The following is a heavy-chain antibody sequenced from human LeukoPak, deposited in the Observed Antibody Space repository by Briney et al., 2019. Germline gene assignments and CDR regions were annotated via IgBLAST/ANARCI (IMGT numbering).Heavy chain of an antibody. D-gene: IGHD3-3*01. J-gene: IGHJ4*02. Sequence: GGSLRLSCAASGLTFSSYCMQWVRHPPGKGLEWVAVIPYNGSNKYYADSVNGRFTISRANTKNTLYLQMNRLRAEAAAVYCCTNPEGDFWSSYYTSPFDDWGQGTLVTVSS. V-gene: IGHV3-30*18. CDR1: GLTFSSYC. CDR2: IPYNGSNK. CDR3: TNPEGDFWSSYYTSPFDD.